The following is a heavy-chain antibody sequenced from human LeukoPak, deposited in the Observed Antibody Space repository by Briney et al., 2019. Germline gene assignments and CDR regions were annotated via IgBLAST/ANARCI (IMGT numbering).Heavy chain of an antibody. V-gene: IGHV1-2*02. CDR2: INPNSGGT. D-gene: IGHD3-10*01. CDR3: ARDVSGSYYHYMDV. CDR1: GYTFTGYY. Sequence: GASVKVSCKASGYTFTGYYMHWVRQAPGQGLEWMGWINPNSGGTNYAQKFQGRVTMTRDTSISTAYMELSRLRSDDTAVYYCARDVSGSYYHYMDVWGKGTTVTVSS. J-gene: IGHJ6*03.